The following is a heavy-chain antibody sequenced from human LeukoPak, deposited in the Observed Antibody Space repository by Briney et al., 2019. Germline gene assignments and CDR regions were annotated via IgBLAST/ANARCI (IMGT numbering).Heavy chain of an antibody. Sequence: GASVKVSCKASGGTFSSYAISWVRQAPGQGLEWMGRIIPILGIANYAQEFQGRVTITADKSTSTAYMELSSLRSEDTAVYYCASEIVGATQAGIPLYYYGMDVWGQGTTVTVSS. J-gene: IGHJ6*02. V-gene: IGHV1-69*04. D-gene: IGHD1-26*01. CDR1: GGTFSSYA. CDR3: ASEIVGATQAGIPLYYYGMDV. CDR2: IIPILGIA.